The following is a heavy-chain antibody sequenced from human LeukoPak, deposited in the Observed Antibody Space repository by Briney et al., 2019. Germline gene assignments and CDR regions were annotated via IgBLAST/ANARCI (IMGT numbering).Heavy chain of an antibody. CDR3: ARWGSYYYYYVDV. CDR1: GFTFSDYY. V-gene: IGHV3-11*04. J-gene: IGHJ6*03. CDR2: ISSSGITI. Sequence: GGSLRLSCAASGFTFSDYYMTWIRQAPGKGLEWVSYISSSGITIYYADSVKGRFTISRDNAKKSLYLEMNSLRAEDTAVYYCARWGSYYYYYVDVWGKGTTVTVSS. D-gene: IGHD7-27*01.